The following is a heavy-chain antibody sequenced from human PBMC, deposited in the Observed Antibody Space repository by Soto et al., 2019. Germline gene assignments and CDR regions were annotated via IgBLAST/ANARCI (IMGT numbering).Heavy chain of an antibody. Sequence: QITLKESGPTLVKPTQTLTLTCIFSGFSLSSSGVGVGWIRQPPGQSLEWLGLIYWNVDKRYSPSVKIRLTSTKDTSKNQVVLTMINMEPVDTATYLCARCTLGGSYWYFDNWGPGTLVTDSS. J-gene: IGHJ4*02. CDR1: GFSLSSSGVG. CDR2: IYWNVDK. CDR3: ARCTLGGSYWYFDN. D-gene: IGHD1-26*01. V-gene: IGHV2-5*01.